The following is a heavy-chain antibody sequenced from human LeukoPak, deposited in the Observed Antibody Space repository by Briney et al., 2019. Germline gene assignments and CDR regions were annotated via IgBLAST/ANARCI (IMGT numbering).Heavy chain of an antibody. CDR2: IHDDGRT. CDR3: ARVLAAAGLDF. V-gene: IGHV4-39*07. Sequence: SETLSLTCTVSGGSISDSRTWGLVRQPPGQGLEWVANIHDDGRTASNPSLKSRVTISLDTSKNQFSLKVRYVTAADTAFYFCARVLAAAGLDFWGQGTLVTVSS. CDR1: GGSISDSRT. D-gene: IGHD6-19*01. J-gene: IGHJ4*02.